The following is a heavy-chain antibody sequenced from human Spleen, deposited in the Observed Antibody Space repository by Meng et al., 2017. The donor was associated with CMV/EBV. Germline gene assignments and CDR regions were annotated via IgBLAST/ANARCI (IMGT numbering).Heavy chain of an antibody. D-gene: IGHD2-2*02. CDR1: SISSRSFY. CDR2: INYSGNT. J-gene: IGHJ4*02. V-gene: IGHV4-39*07. Sequence: SISSRSFYWGWMRQPPGEGLEWIGSINYSGNTYYTPSLRSRVTISQDTSKRQFSLRLDSVTLADTAVYYCARGCYTTSCYRGSFDYWGQGKLVTVSS. CDR3: ARGCYTTSCYRGSFDY.